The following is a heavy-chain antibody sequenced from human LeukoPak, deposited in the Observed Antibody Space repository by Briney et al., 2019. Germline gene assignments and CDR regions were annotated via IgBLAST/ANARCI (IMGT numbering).Heavy chain of an antibody. CDR2: ISSSSYI. CDR3: ARDTPGYSYGSGVDY. J-gene: IGHJ4*02. Sequence: PGGSLRLSCAASGSTFSSYSMNWVRQAPGKGLEWVSSISSSSYIYYADSVKGRFTISRDNAKNSLYLQMNSLRAEDTAVYYCARDTPGYSYGSGVDYWGQGTLVTVSS. CDR1: GSTFSSYS. D-gene: IGHD5-18*01. V-gene: IGHV3-21*01.